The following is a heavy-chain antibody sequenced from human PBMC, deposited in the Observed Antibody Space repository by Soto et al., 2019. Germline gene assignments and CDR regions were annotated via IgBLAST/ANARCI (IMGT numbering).Heavy chain of an antibody. CDR2: ISYDGTNK. D-gene: IGHD6-19*01. CDR1: GFTFSSYA. V-gene: IGHV3-30*18. CDR3: AKDALAGRSYFDY. Sequence: GGSRRLSCAASGFTFSSYAMHWVRQAPGKGLEWVAVISYDGTNKYYADPVKGRFTISRDDSKNTLYLQMNSLRAEDTAVYYCAKDALAGRSYFDYWGQGTLVTVSS. J-gene: IGHJ4*01.